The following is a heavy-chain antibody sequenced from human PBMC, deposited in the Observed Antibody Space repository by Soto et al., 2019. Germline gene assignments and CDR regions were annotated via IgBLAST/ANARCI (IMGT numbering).Heavy chain of an antibody. Sequence: QVQLVQSGAEVKRPGPSVKVSCKASGDTFNFYSINWVRQAPGLGLEWLGRVNPILSLSNYAQRFQGRVTMTADKSTSTAYMILNSLKSEDTAIYYCATSYGSGYRAFDYWGQGALVTVSS. D-gene: IGHD3-10*01. CDR2: VNPILSLS. J-gene: IGHJ4*02. V-gene: IGHV1-69*02. CDR1: GDTFNFYS. CDR3: ATSYGSGYRAFDY.